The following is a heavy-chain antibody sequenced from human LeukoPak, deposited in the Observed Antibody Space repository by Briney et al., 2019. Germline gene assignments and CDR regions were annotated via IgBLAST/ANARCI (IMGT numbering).Heavy chain of an antibody. Sequence: GGSLRLSCAASGFTFRSYDMHWVRQATGKGLEWVSGIGTAGEIYYPGSVKGRFTISRENAKNSLYLQMNSLRAGDTAVYYCARASGYSGYDLGNYYYYMDVWGKGTTVTVSS. CDR1: GFTFRSYD. V-gene: IGHV3-13*01. CDR2: IGTAGEI. D-gene: IGHD5-12*01. J-gene: IGHJ6*03. CDR3: ARASGYSGYDLGNYYYYMDV.